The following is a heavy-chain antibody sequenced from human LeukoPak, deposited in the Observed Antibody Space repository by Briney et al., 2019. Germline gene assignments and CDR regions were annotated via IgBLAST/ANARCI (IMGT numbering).Heavy chain of an antibody. D-gene: IGHD6-13*01. CDR3: ARDPYSSSWSYGMDV. Sequence: GGSLRLSCTASGFTFSNYWMSWVRQTPEKGLEWVANIKQDGSETVYVDSVKGRFTISRDNAQTSLYLQMSSLGAEDTAVYYCARDPYSSSWSYGMDVWGQGTTVTVSS. J-gene: IGHJ6*02. CDR1: GFTFSNYW. V-gene: IGHV3-7*05. CDR2: IKQDGSET.